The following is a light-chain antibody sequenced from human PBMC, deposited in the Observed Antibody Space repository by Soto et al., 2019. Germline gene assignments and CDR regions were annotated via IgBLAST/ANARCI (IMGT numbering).Light chain of an antibody. CDR2: KAS. CDR3: QQYNSYRA. Sequence: DIQMTQFPSTLSASVGDRVTITCRASQSIDTWLAWHQQKPGQAPKRLKPKASSLESGVPTRFSGSGSGKEFPLTISSLRPDDSATYYCQQYNSYRAFGQGTKVEI. CDR1: QSIDTW. V-gene: IGKV1-5*03. J-gene: IGKJ1*01.